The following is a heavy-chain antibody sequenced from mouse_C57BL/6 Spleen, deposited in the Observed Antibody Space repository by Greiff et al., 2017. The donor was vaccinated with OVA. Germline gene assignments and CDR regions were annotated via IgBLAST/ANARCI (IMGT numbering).Heavy chain of an antibody. CDR1: GYTFTSYW. Sequence: VQLQQPGAELVTPGASVKLSCKASGYTFTSYWMHWVKQRPGRGLEWIGRIDPNSGGTKYNEKFKSKATLTVDKPSSTAYMQISSLTSEDSAVYYSANQGAVVAPYAMDYWGQGTSVTVSS. V-gene: IGHV1-72*01. D-gene: IGHD1-1*01. CDR2: IDPNSGGT. CDR3: ANQGAVVAPYAMDY. J-gene: IGHJ4*01.